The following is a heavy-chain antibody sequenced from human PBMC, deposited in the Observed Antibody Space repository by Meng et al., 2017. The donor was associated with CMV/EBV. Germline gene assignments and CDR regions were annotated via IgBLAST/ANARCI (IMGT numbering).Heavy chain of an antibody. CDR1: GYTFTSYG. J-gene: IGHJ6*02. CDR3: AREGQLEWFRISSYGMDV. D-gene: IGHD3-3*01. V-gene: IGHV1-18*01. Sequence: VKVSCKASGYTFTSYGISWVRQAPGQGLEWMGWISAYNGNTNYAQKLQGRVTMTTDTSTSTAYMELRSLRSDDTAVYYCAREGQLEWFRISSYGMDVWGQGTTVTVSS. CDR2: ISAYNGNT.